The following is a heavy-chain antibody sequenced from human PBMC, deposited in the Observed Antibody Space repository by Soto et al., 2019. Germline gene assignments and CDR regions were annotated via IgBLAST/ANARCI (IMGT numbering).Heavy chain of an antibody. CDR3: VHRRPGYRGYDMDV. J-gene: IGHJ6*02. Sequence: QITLKESGPPLVKPTQPLTLTCTFSGFSLSTSGVGVGWIRQPPGKALEWLALIYWDEDKRYSPSLKSRLTITKDTSKNQVVLTMTNMDPVDTATYYCVHRRPGYRGYDMDVWGQGTTVTVSS. CDR1: GFSLSTSGVG. D-gene: IGHD5-12*01. V-gene: IGHV2-5*02. CDR2: IYWDEDK.